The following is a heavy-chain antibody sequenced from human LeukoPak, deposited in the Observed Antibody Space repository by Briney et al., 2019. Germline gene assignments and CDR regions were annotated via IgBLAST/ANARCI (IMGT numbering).Heavy chain of an antibody. CDR1: GDSINSLDL. Sequence: SGTLSLTCTVSGDSINSLDLWSWVRQPPGKGLEWIGYIYYSGSTYYNPSLKSRVTISVDTSKNQFSLKLSSVTAADTAVYYCARVRYCSGGSCYYLAANDAFDIWGQGTMVTVSS. J-gene: IGHJ3*02. V-gene: IGHV4-31*03. D-gene: IGHD2-15*01. CDR3: ARVRYCSGGSCYYLAANDAFDI. CDR2: IYYSGST.